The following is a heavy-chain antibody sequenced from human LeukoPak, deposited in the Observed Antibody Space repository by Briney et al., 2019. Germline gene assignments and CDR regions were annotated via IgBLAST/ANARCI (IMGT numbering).Heavy chain of an antibody. J-gene: IGHJ3*02. D-gene: IGHD1-1*01. CDR2: IYWNDDK. CDR3: AHHNSVFLDAFDI. CDR1: GGSINSYYW. V-gene: IGHV2-5*01. Sequence: TLSLTCTVSGGSINSYYWSWIRQPPGKALEWLALIYWNDDKRYRPSLRSRLTITKDTSKNQVVLTMTNMDPVDTATYYCAHHNSVFLDAFDIWGQGTMVTASS.